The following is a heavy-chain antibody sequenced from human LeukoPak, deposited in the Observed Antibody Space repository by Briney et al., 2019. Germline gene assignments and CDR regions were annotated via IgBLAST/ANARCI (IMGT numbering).Heavy chain of an antibody. V-gene: IGHV1-18*01. D-gene: IGHD4-17*01. Sequence: ASVKVSCKASGYTFTSYGISWVRQAPGQGLEWMGWISAYNGNTNYAQKLQGRVTMTTDTSTSTAYMELRSLRSDDTAVYFCARGTTVTTTRDWYFDLWGRGTLVTVSS. CDR3: ARGTTVTTTRDWYFDL. CDR1: GYTFTSYG. J-gene: IGHJ2*01. CDR2: ISAYNGNT.